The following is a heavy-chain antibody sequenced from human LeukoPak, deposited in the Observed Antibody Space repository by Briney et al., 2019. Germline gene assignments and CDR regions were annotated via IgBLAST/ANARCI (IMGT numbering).Heavy chain of an antibody. D-gene: IGHD3-3*01. CDR1: GFTFTNYA. V-gene: IGHV1-3*01. Sequence: ASVKVSRKASGFTFTNYAMQWVRQAPGQRLEWMGWINAGNGHTRYSQRFQGRVTITRDTSATTAYMEVTSLRSEDTAVYYCARGIWSRTVSSYYFDYWGQGTLVTVSS. J-gene: IGHJ4*02. CDR2: INAGNGHT. CDR3: ARGIWSRTVSSYYFDY.